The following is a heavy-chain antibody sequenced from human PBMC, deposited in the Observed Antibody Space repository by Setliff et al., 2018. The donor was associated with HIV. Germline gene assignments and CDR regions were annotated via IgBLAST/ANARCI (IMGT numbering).Heavy chain of an antibody. Sequence: ASVKVSCKASGYTFTDAFINWVRQAPGKGLEWMGWINVHNGDTKFAQRFQDRLTMTTDTSTTTAYMDLRSLRSDDTAVYYCARGLPADGYAFDLWGQGTMVTVSS. D-gene: IGHD6-13*01. CDR1: GYTFTDAF. V-gene: IGHV1-18*04. CDR3: ARGLPADGYAFDL. J-gene: IGHJ3*01. CDR2: INVHNGDT.